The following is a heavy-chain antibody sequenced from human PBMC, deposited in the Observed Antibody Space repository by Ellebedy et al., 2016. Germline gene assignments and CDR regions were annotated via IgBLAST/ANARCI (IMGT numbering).Heavy chain of an antibody. J-gene: IGHJ4*02. CDR2: ISRTSSYI. CDR3: ARDRPLEWTEIIDY. V-gene: IGHV3-21*06. Sequence: GGSLRLSCTASGLTLSNYTMNWVRQAPGKGLEWVSSISRTSSYIYYSDSVKGRFTISKDNAKNSLYLQMNSLRAEDTAVYYCARDRPLEWTEIIDYWGQGTLVTVSS. CDR1: GLTLSNYT. D-gene: IGHD3-3*01.